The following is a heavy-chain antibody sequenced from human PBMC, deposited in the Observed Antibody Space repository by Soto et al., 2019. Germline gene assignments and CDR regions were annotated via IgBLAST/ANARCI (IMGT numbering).Heavy chain of an antibody. J-gene: IGHJ4*02. Sequence: ASVKVSCKASGGTFSSYTISWVRQAPGQGLEWMGRIIPILGIANYAQKFQGRVTITADKSTSTAYMELSSLRSEDTAVYYCARDFSSGYYDYWGQGTLVTVSS. CDR2: IIPILGIA. CDR1: GGTFSSYT. V-gene: IGHV1-69*04. CDR3: ARDFSSGYYDY. D-gene: IGHD3-22*01.